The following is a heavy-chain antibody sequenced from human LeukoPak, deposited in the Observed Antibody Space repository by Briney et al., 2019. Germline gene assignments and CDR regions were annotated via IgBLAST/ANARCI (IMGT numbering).Heavy chain of an antibody. D-gene: IGHD6-19*01. CDR2: ISYDGSNK. V-gene: IGHV3-30-3*01. Sequence: PGRSLRLSCAASGFTFSSYAMPWVRQAPGKGLEWVAVISYDGSNKYYADSVKGRFTISRDNSKNTLYLQMNSLRAEDTAVYYCAREEAVAGIFDAFDIWGQGTMVTVSS. CDR3: AREEAVAGIFDAFDI. CDR1: GFTFSSYA. J-gene: IGHJ3*02.